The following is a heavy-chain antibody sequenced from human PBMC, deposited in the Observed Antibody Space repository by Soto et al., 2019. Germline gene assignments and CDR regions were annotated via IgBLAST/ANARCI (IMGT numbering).Heavy chain of an antibody. Sequence: QLQLQESGPGLVKPSETLSLTCTVSGGSISSSSYYWGWIRQPPGKGLEWIGNIYYSGSTYYNPSLESRVSISVDRNKTKFSPKLSSVTAADTDAYYCSGHELWLRSWGQGTLGTASS. CDR3: SGHELWLRS. D-gene: IGHD5-18*01. CDR2: IYYSGST. J-gene: IGHJ5*02. V-gene: IGHV4-39*01. CDR1: GGSISSSSYY.